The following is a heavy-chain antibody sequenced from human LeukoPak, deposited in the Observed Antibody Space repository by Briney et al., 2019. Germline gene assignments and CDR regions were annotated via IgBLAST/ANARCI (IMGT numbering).Heavy chain of an antibody. J-gene: IGHJ5*02. CDR1: GGSISSYY. V-gene: IGHV4-59*08. CDR3: ARAGITIFGVVIAEFDP. CDR2: IYYSGST. D-gene: IGHD3-3*01. Sequence: SETLSLTCTVSGGSISSYYWSWIRQPPGKGLEWIRYIYYSGSTYYNPSLKSRVTISVDTSKNQFSLKLSSVTAADTAVYYCARAGITIFGVVIAEFDPWGQGTLVTVSS.